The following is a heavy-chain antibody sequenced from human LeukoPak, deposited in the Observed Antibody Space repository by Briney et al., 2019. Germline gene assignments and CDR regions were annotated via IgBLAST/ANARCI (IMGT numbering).Heavy chain of an antibody. J-gene: IGHJ6*02. V-gene: IGHV1-2*06. CDR2: MRLNSGGT. CDR1: GYTLSDYS. D-gene: IGHD3-22*01. CDR3: ARDTGYYDSSGYYFLLRYYYGMDV. Sequence: ASVRVSCKASGYTLSDYSLHWVRQAPGQGLEWMGRMRLNSGGTNLAQRFQGRVTMTRDTSINTAYMDLSSLRSDDTAVYYCARDTGYYDSSGYYFLLRYYYGMDVWGQGTTVTVSS.